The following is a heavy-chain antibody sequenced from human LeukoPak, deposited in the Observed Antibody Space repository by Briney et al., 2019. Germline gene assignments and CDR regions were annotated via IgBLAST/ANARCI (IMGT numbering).Heavy chain of an antibody. D-gene: IGHD6-13*01. CDR3: ARVRGIAAAGTRWFDP. CDR1: GYTFTSYD. J-gene: IGHJ5*02. Sequence: ASVKVSCKASGYTFTSYDINWVRQATGQGLEWMGWMNPNSGNTGYAQKFQGRVTMTRNTSTSTAYMELSSLRSEDTAVYYCARVRGIAAAGTRWFDPWGQGTLVTVSS. V-gene: IGHV1-8*01. CDR2: MNPNSGNT.